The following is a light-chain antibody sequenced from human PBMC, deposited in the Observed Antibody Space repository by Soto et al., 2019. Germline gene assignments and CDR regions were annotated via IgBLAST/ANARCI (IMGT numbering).Light chain of an antibody. J-gene: IGKJ1*01. CDR1: QTISSW. CDR2: KAS. Sequence: DIQMTQSPSTLSVSVGDRVTITCRASQTISSWLAWYQQKPGKAPKLLIYKASTLKSGVPSRFSGSGSGTEFTLTISSLQPDDFATHYCQHYNSYSEAFGQGTKVEIX. CDR3: QHYNSYSEA. V-gene: IGKV1-5*03.